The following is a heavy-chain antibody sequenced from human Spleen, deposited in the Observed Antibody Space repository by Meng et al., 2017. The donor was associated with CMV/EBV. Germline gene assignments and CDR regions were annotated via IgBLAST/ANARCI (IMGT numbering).Heavy chain of an antibody. D-gene: IGHD2-15*01. CDR2: ISGSGSTR. CDR3: ARGRGVVVGASDAFDI. Sequence: GFTFSDYYMTWIRQAPGKGLEWVSYISGSGSTRYYTDSVKGRITISRDNARNSLYLQMNSLKAEDTAVYYCARGRGVVVGASDAFDIWGQGTMVTVSS. J-gene: IGHJ3*02. CDR1: GFTFSDYY. V-gene: IGHV3-11*01.